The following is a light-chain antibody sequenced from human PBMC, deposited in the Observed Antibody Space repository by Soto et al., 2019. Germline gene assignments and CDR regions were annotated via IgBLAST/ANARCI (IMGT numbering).Light chain of an antibody. CDR1: QSISSS. CDR2: KAS. Sequence: DIQMTQSPSTLSASVGDTVTITCRASQSISSSSAWYQQKPGKAPKLLTYKASSLESGVPSRISGSGSRTEFTLTISSVQPDDFSTYYCHQYNSYWTFGQGTKVEIK. V-gene: IGKV1-5*03. J-gene: IGKJ1*01. CDR3: HQYNSYWT.